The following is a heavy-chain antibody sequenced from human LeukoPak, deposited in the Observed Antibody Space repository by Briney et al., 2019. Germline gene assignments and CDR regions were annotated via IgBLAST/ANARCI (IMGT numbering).Heavy chain of an antibody. Sequence: GGSLRLSCAASGFTFSSYSMNWVRQAPGKGLEWVSSVSSSSSYIYYADSVKGRFTISRDNAKNSLYLQMNSLRSDDTAVYYCARDRLIPPRGHGGNSCWFDPWGQGTLVTVSS. J-gene: IGHJ5*02. CDR3: ARDRLIPPRGHGGNSCWFDP. CDR2: VSSSSSYI. CDR1: GFTFSSYS. V-gene: IGHV3-21*04. D-gene: IGHD4-23*01.